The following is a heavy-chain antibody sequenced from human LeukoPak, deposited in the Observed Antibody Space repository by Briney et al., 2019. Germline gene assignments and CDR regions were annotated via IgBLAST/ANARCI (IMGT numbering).Heavy chain of an antibody. Sequence: PGRSLRLSCAASGFTFSSYAMSWVRQAPGKGLERVSAISGSGGSTYYADSVKGRFTISRDNSKNTLYLQMNSLRAEDTAVYYCAKDPNLSDILTGYYNDYFDYWGQGTLVTVSS. J-gene: IGHJ4*02. CDR2: ISGSGGST. V-gene: IGHV3-23*01. D-gene: IGHD3-9*01. CDR3: AKDPNLSDILTGYYNDYFDY. CDR1: GFTFSSYA.